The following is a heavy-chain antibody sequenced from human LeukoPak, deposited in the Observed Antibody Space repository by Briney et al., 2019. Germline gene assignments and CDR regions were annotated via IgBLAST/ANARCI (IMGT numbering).Heavy chain of an antibody. CDR1: GYSFTSYW. CDR2: IYPGDSDT. J-gene: IGHJ4*02. V-gene: IGHV5-51*01. D-gene: IGHD6-13*01. CDR3: ARPSQQPNIQYYFDY. Sequence: GESLKISCKGSGYSFTSYWIGWVRQMPGKGLEWMGIIYPGDSDTRYSPSFQGQVTISADKSISTAYLQWSSLKASDTAMYYCARPSQQPNIQYYFDYWGQGTLVTVSS.